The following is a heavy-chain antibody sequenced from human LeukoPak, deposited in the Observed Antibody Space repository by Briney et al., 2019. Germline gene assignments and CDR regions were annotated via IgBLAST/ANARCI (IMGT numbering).Heavy chain of an antibody. J-gene: IGHJ5*02. CDR2: IIPIFGTA. CDR3: ARDYDFWSGYDAYWFDP. V-gene: IGHV1-69*06. Sequence: SVKVSCKASGGTFSSYAISWVRQAPGQGLEWMGRIIPIFGTANYAQKFQGRVTITSDKATSTAYMELRSLRSEDTAVYYCARDYDFWSGYDAYWFDPWGQGTLVTVSS. D-gene: IGHD3-3*01. CDR1: GGTFSSYA.